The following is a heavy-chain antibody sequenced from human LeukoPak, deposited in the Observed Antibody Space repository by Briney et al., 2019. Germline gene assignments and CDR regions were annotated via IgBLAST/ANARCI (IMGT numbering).Heavy chain of an antibody. D-gene: IGHD3-16*01. CDR1: GFTFSSFS. CDR2: ISSTSSAI. J-gene: IGHJ4*02. V-gene: IGHV3-48*04. CDR3: ARVIGSYGDSAY. Sequence: GGSLGLSCAASGFTFSSFSMNWVRQAPGKGLEWLSYISSTSSAIYYADSLKGRFTISRDNAKNSLYLQMDSLRAEDTAVYYCARVIGSYGDSAYWGQGTLVTVSS.